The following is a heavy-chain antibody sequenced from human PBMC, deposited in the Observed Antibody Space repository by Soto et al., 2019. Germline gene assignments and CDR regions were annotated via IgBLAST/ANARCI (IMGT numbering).Heavy chain of an antibody. CDR3: AREGYSSSVDY. J-gene: IGHJ4*01. CDR1: GFPFTAYG. V-gene: IGHV1-3*01. CDR2: INAGNGDT. D-gene: IGHD6-13*01. Sequence: QVQFVPSGAEVKKPGASVKGSCNASGFPFTAYGLHWLRHVPGQRLEWMGWINAGNGDTRYSQRFQGRVTITRDTSASTVYMELSSLRSEDTAVYYCAREGYSSSVDYWGQGTLVTVSS.